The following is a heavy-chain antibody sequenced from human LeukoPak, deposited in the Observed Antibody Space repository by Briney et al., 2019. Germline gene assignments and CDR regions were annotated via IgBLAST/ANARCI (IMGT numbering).Heavy chain of an antibody. CDR1: GFTFSSYS. Sequence: GGSLRLSCAASGFTFSSYSMNWVRQAPGKGLEWVSAISGSGGSTYYADSVKGRFTISRDNSKNTLYLQMNSLRAEDTAVYYCAKDSIKLGLYYFDYWGQGTLVTVSS. CDR2: ISGSGGST. D-gene: IGHD3/OR15-3a*01. J-gene: IGHJ4*02. CDR3: AKDSIKLGLYYFDY. V-gene: IGHV3-23*01.